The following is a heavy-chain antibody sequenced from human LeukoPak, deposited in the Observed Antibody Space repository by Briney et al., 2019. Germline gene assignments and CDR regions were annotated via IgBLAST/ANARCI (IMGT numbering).Heavy chain of an antibody. CDR2: ISGSGGST. CDR1: GFTFSSYA. J-gene: IGHJ4*02. CDR3: ANSPRGYSYGTRQFDY. Sequence: GGSLRLSCAASGFTFSSYAMSWVRQAPGKGLEWVSAISGSGGSTYYADSVKGRFTISRDNSKNTLYLQMNSLRAEDTPVYYCANSPRGYSYGTRQFDYWGQGTLVTVSS. V-gene: IGHV3-23*01. D-gene: IGHD5-18*01.